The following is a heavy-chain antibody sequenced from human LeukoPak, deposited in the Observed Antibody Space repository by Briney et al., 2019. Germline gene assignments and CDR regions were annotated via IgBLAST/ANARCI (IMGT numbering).Heavy chain of an antibody. Sequence: ASVKVSCKASGGTFSSYAISWVRQAPGQGLEWMGRIIPIFGTANYAQKFQGRVTITTDESTSTAYMELSSLRSEDTAVYYCARVQYGDYSLDYWGQGTLVTVSS. D-gene: IGHD4-17*01. J-gene: IGHJ4*02. V-gene: IGHV1-69*05. CDR2: IIPIFGTA. CDR3: ARVQYGDYSLDY. CDR1: GGTFSSYA.